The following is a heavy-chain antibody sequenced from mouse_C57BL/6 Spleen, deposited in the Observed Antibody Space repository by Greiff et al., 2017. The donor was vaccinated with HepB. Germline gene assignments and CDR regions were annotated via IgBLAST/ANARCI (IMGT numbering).Heavy chain of an antibody. Sequence: VQLQQSGPELVKPGASVKISCKASGYTFTDYYINWVKQRPGQGLEWIGWIFPGSGSTYYNEKFKGKATLTVDKSSSTAYMLLSSLTSEDSAVYFCARSPSYDGSSLYWYFDVWGTGTTVTVSS. D-gene: IGHD1-1*01. CDR3: ARSPSYDGSSLYWYFDV. J-gene: IGHJ1*03. V-gene: IGHV1-75*01. CDR2: IFPGSGST. CDR1: GYTFTDYY.